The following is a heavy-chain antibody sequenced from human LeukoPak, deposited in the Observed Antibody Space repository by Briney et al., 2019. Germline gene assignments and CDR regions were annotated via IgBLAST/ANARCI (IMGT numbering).Heavy chain of an antibody. D-gene: IGHD3-16*02. CDR1: GYTFTAYY. CDR3: ERVRALERVVFDY. V-gene: IGHV1-2*02. Sequence: ASVKVSCKAPGYTFTAYYLHWVRQAPGQGLEWMGWINPNSGGTKYAQKFQGRVTMTRDTSISTAYVELRGLRSNDTAVYYCERVRALERVVFDYWGQGMLATVYS. CDR2: INPNSGGT. J-gene: IGHJ4*02.